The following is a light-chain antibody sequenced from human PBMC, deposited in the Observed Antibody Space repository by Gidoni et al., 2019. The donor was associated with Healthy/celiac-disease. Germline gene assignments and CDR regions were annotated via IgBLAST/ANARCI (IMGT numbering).Light chain of an antibody. CDR2: DVS. Sequence: DMQMTQSPSSLSASVGDRVTITCRARQGISSHLAWYQQKPGKIPKLLIYDVSTMQSVVPYRFSGSGSGIDFTLTISSLQPEDVGTDFCKKYNDAPLAFGGGTKVEI. V-gene: IGKV1-27*01. CDR1: QGISSH. CDR3: KKYNDAPLA. J-gene: IGKJ4*01.